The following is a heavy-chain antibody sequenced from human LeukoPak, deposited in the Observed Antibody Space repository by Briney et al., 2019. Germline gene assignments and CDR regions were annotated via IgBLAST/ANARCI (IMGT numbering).Heavy chain of an antibody. CDR1: GFTFSSYS. Sequence: PGGSLRPSCAASGFTFSSYSMNWVRQAPGKGLEWVSSISSSSSYIYYADSVKGRFTISRDNAKNSLYLQMNSLRAEDTAVYYCARDCYYYYYMDVWGKGTTVTVSS. CDR2: ISSSSSYI. CDR3: ARDCYYYYYMDV. V-gene: IGHV3-21*01. J-gene: IGHJ6*03.